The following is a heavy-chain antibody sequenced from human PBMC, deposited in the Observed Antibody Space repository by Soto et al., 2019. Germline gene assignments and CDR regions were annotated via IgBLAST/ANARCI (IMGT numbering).Heavy chain of an antibody. CDR3: AAAHSSSWDFPPYYYYFGMDV. D-gene: IGHD6-13*01. CDR1: GGTFSSYA. Sequence: QVQLVQSGAEVKKPGSSVKVSCKASGGTFSSYAISWVRQAPGQGLEWMGGIIPIFGTANYAQKFQGRVTITEDEPTGPAYKELSSLRSEDTAVYYCAAAHSSSWDFPPYYYYFGMDVWGQGTTVTVSS. J-gene: IGHJ6*02. V-gene: IGHV1-69*01. CDR2: IIPIFGTA.